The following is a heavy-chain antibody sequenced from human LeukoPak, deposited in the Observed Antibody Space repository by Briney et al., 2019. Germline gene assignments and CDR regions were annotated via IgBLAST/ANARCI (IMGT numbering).Heavy chain of an antibody. CDR1: GFTFSSYS. Sequence: GGSLRLSCAASGFTFSSYSMNWVRQAPGKGLEWISSISSSSSYIYYADSVKGRFTISRDNAKNSLYLQMNSLRAEDTAVYYCARDTMVRGVYDAFEIWGQGTMVTVSS. V-gene: IGHV3-21*01. CDR2: ISSSSSYI. J-gene: IGHJ3*02. D-gene: IGHD3-10*01. CDR3: ARDTMVRGVYDAFEI.